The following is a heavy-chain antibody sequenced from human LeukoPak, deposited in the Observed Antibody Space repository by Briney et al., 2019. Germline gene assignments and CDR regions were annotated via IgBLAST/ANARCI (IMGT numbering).Heavy chain of an antibody. CDR2: ISGSGGST. V-gene: IGHV3-23*01. D-gene: IGHD4-17*01. CDR1: GFTFSSYA. J-gene: IGHJ4*02. CDR3: AKLRDGDPVGYFDY. Sequence: PGGSLRLSCAASGFTFSSYAMSWVRQAPGKGLEWVSAISGSGGSTYYADFVKGRFTISRDNSKNTLYLQMNSMRAEDTAVYYCAKLRDGDPVGYFDYWGQGTLVTVSS.